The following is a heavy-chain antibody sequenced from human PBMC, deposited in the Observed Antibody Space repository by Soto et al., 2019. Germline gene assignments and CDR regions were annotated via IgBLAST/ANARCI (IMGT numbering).Heavy chain of an antibody. V-gene: IGHV4-39*01. Sequence: QLQLQESGPGLVKPSETLSLTCTVSGGSISSSSYYWGWIRQPPGKGLEWIGSIYYSGSTYYNPSLKSRVTISVDTSKNQFSLKLSSVTAADTAVYYCARRGKRADTAMVKGYYDYGMDVWGQGTTVTVSS. CDR2: IYYSGST. D-gene: IGHD5-18*01. CDR3: ARRGKRADTAMVKGYYDYGMDV. CDR1: GGSISSSSYY. J-gene: IGHJ6*02.